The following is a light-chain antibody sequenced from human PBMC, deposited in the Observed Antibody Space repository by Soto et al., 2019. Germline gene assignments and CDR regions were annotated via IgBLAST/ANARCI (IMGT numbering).Light chain of an antibody. J-gene: IGLJ1*01. CDR1: TSNIGTFY. CDR2: LGD. V-gene: IGLV1-47*02. CDR3: AAWDDDLNAYV. Sequence: HSALTQPPSTSSTPGQTGTISCSGSTSNIGTFYVYWYQHLPGTAPKLLIYLGDQRASGVSDRISGSKSGTSASLAINGLRSDDEADYYCAAWDDDLNAYVFGSGTKVTVL.